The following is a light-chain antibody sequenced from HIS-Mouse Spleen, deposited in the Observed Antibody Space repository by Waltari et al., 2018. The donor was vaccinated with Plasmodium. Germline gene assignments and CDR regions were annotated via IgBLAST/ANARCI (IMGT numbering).Light chain of an antibody. J-gene: IGLJ3*02. CDR3: SSYTSSSTRV. CDR1: SSDVGGYNY. CDR2: EVS. V-gene: IGLV2-14*01. Sequence: QSALTQPASVSGSPGQSITISCTGTSSDVGGYNYVYWYQQHPGKAPKLMIYEVSNRPSGVSKRVSGSKSGNTASLTISGLQAEDEADYYCSSYTSSSTRVFGGGTKLTVL.